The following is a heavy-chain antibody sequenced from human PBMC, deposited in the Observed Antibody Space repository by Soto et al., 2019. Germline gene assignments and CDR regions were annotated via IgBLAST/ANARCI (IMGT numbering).Heavy chain of an antibody. CDR1: GYSFTNSW. J-gene: IGHJ5*02. Sequence: PGESLMISCKASGYSFTNSWIGWVRQMPGKGLEWMGIIYPGDSETKYSPSFQGQVTISADKSINTAYLQWISLKASDTAMYYCERRRAGNPDDWFDPWGQGTLDTVSS. CDR3: ERRRAGNPDDWFDP. V-gene: IGHV5-51*01. CDR2: IYPGDSET. D-gene: IGHD6-13*01.